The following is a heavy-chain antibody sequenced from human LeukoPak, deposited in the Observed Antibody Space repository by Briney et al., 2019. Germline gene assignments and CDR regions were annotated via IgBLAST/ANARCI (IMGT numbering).Heavy chain of an antibody. CDR1: GFTFSSYG. D-gene: IGHD2-15*01. Sequence: GGSLRLSCAASGFTFSSYGMHWVRQAPGKGLERVAVIWYDGSNKYYADSVKGRFTISRDNSKNTLYLQMNSLRAEDTAVYYCASASYCKGGSCYSVHWGQGTLVTVSS. J-gene: IGHJ4*02. CDR2: IWYDGSNK. CDR3: ASASYCKGGSCYSVH. V-gene: IGHV3-33*01.